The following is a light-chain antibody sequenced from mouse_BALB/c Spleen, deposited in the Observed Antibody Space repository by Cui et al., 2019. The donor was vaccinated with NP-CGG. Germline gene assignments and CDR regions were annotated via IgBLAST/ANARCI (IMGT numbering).Light chain of an antibody. CDR2: GTN. CDR3: ALWYSNHWV. CDR1: TGAVTTSNY. Sequence: QAVLTQESALTTSPGETVTLTCRSNTGAVTTSNYANWVQEKPDHLFTGLIGGTNNRAPGVPARFSGSLIGDKAGLTITGAQTEDEAIYFCALWYSNHWVFGGGTKLTVL. V-gene: IGLV1*01. J-gene: IGLJ1*01.